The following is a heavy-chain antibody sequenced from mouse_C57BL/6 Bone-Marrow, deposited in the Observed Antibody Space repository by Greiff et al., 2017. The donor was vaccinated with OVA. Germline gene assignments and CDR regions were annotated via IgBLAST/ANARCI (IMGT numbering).Heavy chain of an antibody. Sequence: VQLQQSGPGLVAPSQSLSITCTVSGFSLTSYAISWVRQPPGKGLEWLGVIWTGGGTNYNSALKSRLSISKDNSKSQVFLKMNSLQTDDTARYYCARNVYYYGSSPQFDYWGQGTTLTVSS. CDR1: GFSLTSYA. V-gene: IGHV2-9-1*01. J-gene: IGHJ2*01. CDR3: ARNVYYYGSSPQFDY. D-gene: IGHD1-1*01. CDR2: IWTGGGT.